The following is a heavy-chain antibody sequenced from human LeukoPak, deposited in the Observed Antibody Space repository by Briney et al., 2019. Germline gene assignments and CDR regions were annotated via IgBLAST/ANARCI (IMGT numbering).Heavy chain of an antibody. CDR1: GFTFSSYG. CDR2: IRYDGSNK. Sequence: GGSLRLSCAASGFTFSSYGMHWVRQAPGKGLEWVAFIRYDGSNKYYADSVKGRFTISRDNSKNTLYLQMNSLRAEDTAVYYCAKGPIVVVPAATIADYWGQGTLVTVSS. D-gene: IGHD2-2*01. J-gene: IGHJ4*02. V-gene: IGHV3-30*02. CDR3: AKGPIVVVPAATIADY.